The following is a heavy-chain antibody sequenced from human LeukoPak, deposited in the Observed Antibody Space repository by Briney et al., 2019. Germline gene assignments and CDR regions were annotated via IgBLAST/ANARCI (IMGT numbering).Heavy chain of an antibody. CDR3: ARVLWEVRGVINNWFDP. D-gene: IGHD3-10*01. CDR2: IYTSGST. Sequence: PSETLSLTCTVSGGSISSGSYYWSWIRQPAGKGLEWIGRIYTSGSTNYNPSLKSRVTISVDTSKNQFSLKLSSVTAADTAVYYCARVLWEVRGVINNWFDPWGQGTLVTVSS. J-gene: IGHJ5*02. V-gene: IGHV4-61*02. CDR1: GGSISSGSYY.